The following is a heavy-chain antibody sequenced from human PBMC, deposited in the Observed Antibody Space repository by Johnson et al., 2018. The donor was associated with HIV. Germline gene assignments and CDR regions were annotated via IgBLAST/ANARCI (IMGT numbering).Heavy chain of an antibody. CDR3: ASPKTPTRVVRGAFDI. D-gene: IGHD3-10*01. CDR1: GFTFKNYD. CDR2: ISYDGHIK. Sequence: QVQLVESGGGVVQPGGSLRLSCAASGFTFKNYDMHWVRQAPGERLEWVAVISYDGHIKYYADSVKGRFTISRDNAKNSLYLQMNSLRAEDTAVYYCASPKTPTRVVRGAFDIWGQGTMVTVSS. J-gene: IGHJ3*02. V-gene: IGHV3-30*04.